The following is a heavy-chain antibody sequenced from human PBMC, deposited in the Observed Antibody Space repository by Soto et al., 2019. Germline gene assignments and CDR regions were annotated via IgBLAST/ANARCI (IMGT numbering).Heavy chain of an antibody. Sequence: PETLSLTCPVAAGSVSSGSNYWSWLRQPPGKGLEWTVQTFYSGSTNYNPSLKSRVTISVDTSKNPFYLELSSVTSADTAVYFCARDFGGGDCSDDYYYSAMDVWGQGTTVTVSS. J-gene: IGHJ6*02. V-gene: IGHV4-61*01. CDR1: AGSVSSGSNY. D-gene: IGHD2-21*02. CDR2: TFYSGST. CDR3: ARDFGGGDCSDDYYYSAMDV.